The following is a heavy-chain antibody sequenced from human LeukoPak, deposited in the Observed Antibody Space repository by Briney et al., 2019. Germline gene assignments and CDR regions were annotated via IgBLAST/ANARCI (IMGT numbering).Heavy chain of an antibody. CDR3: AKGKGRFGELSFFDY. Sequence: PGGSLRLSCAASGFTFSSYAMSWVRQAPGKGLEWVSAISGSGGRTYYADSVKGRFTISRDNSKNTLYLQMNSLRAEDTAVYYCAKGKGRFGELSFFDYWGQGTLVTVSS. D-gene: IGHD3-10*01. J-gene: IGHJ4*02. V-gene: IGHV3-23*01. CDR2: ISGSGGRT. CDR1: GFTFSSYA.